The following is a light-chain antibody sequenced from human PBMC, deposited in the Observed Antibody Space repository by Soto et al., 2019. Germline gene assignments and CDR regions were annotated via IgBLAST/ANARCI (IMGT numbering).Light chain of an antibody. V-gene: IGKV3-15*01. CDR3: QHYNNWPPWT. J-gene: IGKJ1*01. CDR2: GAS. CDR1: QSVSNN. Sequence: EIVMTQSPATLSVSPGERATLSCRASQSVSNNLAWYQQKPGQAPRLLIYGASTRATGIPARFSDSGSGTEFTLTISSLHSEDFAVYYCQHYNNWPPWTFGQGTKVEIK.